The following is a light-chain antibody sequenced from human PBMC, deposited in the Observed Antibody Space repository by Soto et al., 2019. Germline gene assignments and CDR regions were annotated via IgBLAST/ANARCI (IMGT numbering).Light chain of an antibody. V-gene: IGKV3-11*01. J-gene: IGKJ5*01. CDR3: QQRSNWPPIT. Sequence: EIVLTQSPATLSLSPGERATLSCRASQSVSSYLAWYQQKPGQAPRLLIYDASNRATGLPASFSGSGSGTDFTLTISSLEPEDFAVYYCQQRSNWPPITFGQGTRLEIK. CDR1: QSVSSY. CDR2: DAS.